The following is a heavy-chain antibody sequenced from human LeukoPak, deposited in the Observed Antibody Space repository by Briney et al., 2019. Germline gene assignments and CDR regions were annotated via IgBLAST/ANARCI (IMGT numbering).Heavy chain of an antibody. J-gene: IGHJ4*02. V-gene: IGHV4-38-2*02. Sequence: SETLSLTCTVFGYSMSSGYYWGWIRPPPGKGLEWIGSMFHSGSTYYNPSLTSRVTMSVDTSKNQFSLKLNSVTAADTAVYYCARVRYNWNRDFDYWGQGTLVTVSS. D-gene: IGHD1-20*01. CDR1: GYSMSSGYY. CDR2: MFHSGST. CDR3: ARVRYNWNRDFDY.